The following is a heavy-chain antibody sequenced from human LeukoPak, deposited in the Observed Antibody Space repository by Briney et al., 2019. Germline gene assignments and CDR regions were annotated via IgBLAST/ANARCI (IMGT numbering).Heavy chain of an antibody. Sequence: GGSLRLSCAASGSTFDDYTMHWVRQAPGKGLEWVSLISGDGGSTFYADSVKGRFTISRDNSKISLYLQMNSLRTEDTALYYCAKDMHYDSSGYYYVGLDYWGQGTLVTVSS. D-gene: IGHD3-22*01. J-gene: IGHJ4*02. CDR3: AKDMHYDSSGYYYVGLDY. CDR1: GSTFDDYT. CDR2: ISGDGGST. V-gene: IGHV3-43*02.